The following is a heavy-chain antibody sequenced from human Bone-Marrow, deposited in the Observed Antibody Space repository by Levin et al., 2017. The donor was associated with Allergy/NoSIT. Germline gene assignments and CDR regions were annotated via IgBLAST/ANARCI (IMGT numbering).Heavy chain of an antibody. D-gene: IGHD2-2*01. J-gene: IGHJ4*02. CDR2: INPNSGGT. CDR3: ARICSSTRCYPYSYGSSYYFDY. V-gene: IGHV1-2*02. CDR1: GYTFIGYY. Sequence: PGESLKISCKASGYTFIGYYMHWVRQAPGQGLEWMGWINPNSGGTNYAQKFQGRVTMTRDTSISTAYMELSSLRSDDTAVYYCARICSSTRCYPYSYGSSYYFDYWGQGTLVTVSS.